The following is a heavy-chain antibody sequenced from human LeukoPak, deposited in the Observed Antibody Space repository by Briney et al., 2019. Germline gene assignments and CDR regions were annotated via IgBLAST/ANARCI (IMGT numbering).Heavy chain of an antibody. D-gene: IGHD3-22*01. CDR3: ARDSWYYDSSGYYEPGWFDP. V-gene: IGHV4-4*07. J-gene: IGHJ5*02. Sequence: PSETLSLTCTVSGGSISSYYWSWIRQPAGKGLEWIGRIYTSGSTNYNPSLKSRVTMSVDTSKNQFSLKLSSVTAADTAVYYCARDSWYYDSSGYYEPGWFDPWGQGTLVTVSS. CDR1: GGSISSYY. CDR2: IYTSGST.